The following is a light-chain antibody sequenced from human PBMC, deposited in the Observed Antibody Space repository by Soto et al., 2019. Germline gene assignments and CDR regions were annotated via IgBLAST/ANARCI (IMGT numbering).Light chain of an antibody. V-gene: IGLV2-8*01. J-gene: IGLJ2*01. CDR1: SSDVGGYNY. Sequence: QSVLTQPASVSGSPGQSITISCTGTSSDVGGYNYVSWYQQHPGKAPKLMIYEVNKRPSGVPDRFSGSKSGNTASLTVSGLQAEDEADYYCSSYAGSNNVVFGGGTKVPS. CDR3: SSYAGSNNVV. CDR2: EVN.